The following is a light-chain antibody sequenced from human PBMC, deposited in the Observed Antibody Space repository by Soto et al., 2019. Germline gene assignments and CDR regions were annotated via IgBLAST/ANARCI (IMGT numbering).Light chain of an antibody. Sequence: DIQMTQSPSSLSASVGDRVTITCRASQGIRDALVWYQQKPGKAPKHLIYAASRLQSGVPSRFTGSGSGTEFTLTISSLQPEHFATYYCLQHNNYPLTFGQGTKVDIK. CDR1: QGIRDA. V-gene: IGKV1-17*01. CDR2: AAS. J-gene: IGKJ1*01. CDR3: LQHNNYPLT.